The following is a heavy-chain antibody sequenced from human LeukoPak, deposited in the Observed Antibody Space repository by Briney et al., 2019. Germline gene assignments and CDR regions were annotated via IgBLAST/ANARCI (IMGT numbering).Heavy chain of an antibody. CDR2: MNHSGSA. J-gene: IGHJ4*02. CDR1: GGSFSGYY. Sequence: PSETLSLTCAVYGGSFSGYYWTWIRQPPGKGLEWIGEMNHSGSANYNPSLKSRVTISVDTSKNQCSLRLSSVTAADTVVYYCARGETHYVYWGQGTLVTVSS. D-gene: IGHD4-17*01. CDR3: ARGETHYVY. V-gene: IGHV4-34*01.